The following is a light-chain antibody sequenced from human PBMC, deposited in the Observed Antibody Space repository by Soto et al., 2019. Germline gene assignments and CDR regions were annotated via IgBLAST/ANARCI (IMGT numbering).Light chain of an antibody. V-gene: IGLV2-14*01. CDR3: SSYTSSSTLPYV. Sequence: QSALTQPASVSGSPGQSITISCTGTSSDVGGYNYVSWYRQHPGKAPKLMIYEVSNQPSGVSNRFSGSKSGNTASLTISGLQAEDEADYYCSSYTSSSTLPYVFGTGTKLTVL. J-gene: IGLJ1*01. CDR1: SSDVGGYNY. CDR2: EVS.